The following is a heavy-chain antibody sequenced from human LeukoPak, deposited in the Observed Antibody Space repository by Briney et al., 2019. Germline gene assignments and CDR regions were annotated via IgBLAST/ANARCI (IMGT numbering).Heavy chain of an antibody. CDR2: IRYDGSNK. J-gene: IGHJ4*02. D-gene: IGHD2-21*02. CDR3: ARDASVVTARALDY. V-gene: IGHV3-30*02. CDR1: GFTFSSYG. Sequence: GGSLRPSCAASGFTFSSYGMHWVRQAPGKGLEWVAFIRYDGSNKYYADSVKGRFTISRDNAKNSLYLQMNSLRAEDTAVYYCARDASVVTARALDYWGQGTLVTVSS.